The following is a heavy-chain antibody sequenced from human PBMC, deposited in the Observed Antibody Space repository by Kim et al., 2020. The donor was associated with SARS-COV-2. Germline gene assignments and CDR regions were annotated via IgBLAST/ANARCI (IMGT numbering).Heavy chain of an antibody. D-gene: IGHD3-22*01. CDR3: ATVSPRDYYDSSGYKNWFDP. J-gene: IGHJ5*02. Sequence: ASVKVSCKVSGYTLTELSMHWVRHAPGKGLEWMGGFDPEDGETIYAQKFQGRVTMTEDTSTDTAYMELSSLRSEDTAVYYCATVSPRDYYDSSGYKNWFDPWGPGTLVTVSS. V-gene: IGHV1-24*01. CDR1: GYTLTELS. CDR2: FDPEDGET.